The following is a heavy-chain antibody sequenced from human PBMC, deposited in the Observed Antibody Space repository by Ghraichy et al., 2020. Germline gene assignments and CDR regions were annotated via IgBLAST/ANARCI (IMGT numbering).Heavy chain of an antibody. J-gene: IGHJ4*02. CDR2: IYYSGST. D-gene: IGHD4-23*01. CDR1: GGSISSYY. Sequence: GSLSLTCTVSGGSISSYYWSWIRQPPGKGLEWIGYIYYSGSTNYNPSLKSRVTISVDTSKNQFSLKLSSVTAADTAVYYCAREDYGGNPPDYWGQGTLVTVSS. V-gene: IGHV4-59*01. CDR3: AREDYGGNPPDY.